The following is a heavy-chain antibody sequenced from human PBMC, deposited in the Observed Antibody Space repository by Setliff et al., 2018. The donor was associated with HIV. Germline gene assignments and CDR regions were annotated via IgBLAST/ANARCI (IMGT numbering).Heavy chain of an antibody. Sequence: PSETLSLTCTVSGGSISSSSYYWGWIRQPPGKGLEWIGSIYYSGSAYYNPSLKSRVTISVDTSKNQFSLKLTSVPAADTAVYYCARQMTIPAVAVTPVDYWGQGALVTVSS. V-gene: IGHV4-39*01. D-gene: IGHD6-19*01. CDR1: GGSISSSSYY. CDR2: IYYSGSA. CDR3: ARQMTIPAVAVTPVDY. J-gene: IGHJ4*02.